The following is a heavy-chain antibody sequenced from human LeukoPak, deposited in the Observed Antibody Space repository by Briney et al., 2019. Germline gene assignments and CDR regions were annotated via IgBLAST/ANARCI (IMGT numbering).Heavy chain of an antibody. CDR1: GFTVSSNY. CDR3: AKDPRYSSSWPGDYFDY. CDR2: IYSGGST. J-gene: IGHJ4*02. V-gene: IGHV3-53*01. D-gene: IGHD6-13*01. Sequence: GGSLRLSCAASGFTVSSNYMSWVRQAPGKGLEWVSVIYSGGSTYYADSVKGRFTISRDNSKNTLYLQMNSLRAEDTAVYYCAKDPRYSSSWPGDYFDYWGQGTLVTVSS.